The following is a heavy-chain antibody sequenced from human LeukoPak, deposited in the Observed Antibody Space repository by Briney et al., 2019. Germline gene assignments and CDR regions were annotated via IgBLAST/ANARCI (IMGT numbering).Heavy chain of an antibody. D-gene: IGHD6-19*01. CDR1: GGSISSYY. J-gene: IGHJ3*02. Sequence: SETLSLTCTVSGGSISSYYWGWIRQPPGKGLEWIGSIYYSGSTYYNPSLKSRVTISVDTSKNQFSLKLSSVTAADTAVYYCARPIAVAGLDAFDIWGQGTMVTVSS. V-gene: IGHV4-39*07. CDR3: ARPIAVAGLDAFDI. CDR2: IYYSGST.